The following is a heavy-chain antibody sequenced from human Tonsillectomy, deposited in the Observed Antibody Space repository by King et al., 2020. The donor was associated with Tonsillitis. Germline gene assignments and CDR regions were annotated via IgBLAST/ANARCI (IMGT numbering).Heavy chain of an antibody. D-gene: IGHD4-17*01. CDR2: ISYDGSNK. V-gene: IGHV3-30-3*01. CDR3: ARDGYTNYGDYYYYYMDV. J-gene: IGHJ6*03. CDR1: GFTFSNYA. Sequence: VQLVESGGGVVQPGRSLRLSCAASGFTFSNYAMHWVRQAPGKGLEWVAVISYDGSNKYYADSVKGRFTISRDNSKNTLYREMNSLRAEDTAVYYCARDGYTNYGDYYYYYMDVWGKGTTVTVSS.